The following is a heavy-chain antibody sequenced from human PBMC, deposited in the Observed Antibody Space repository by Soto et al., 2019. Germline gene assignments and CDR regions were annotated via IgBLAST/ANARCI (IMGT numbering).Heavy chain of an antibody. V-gene: IGHV4-31*03. CDR3: ARGVVPAAGVTYFYDMDV. Sequence: SETLSLPCTVSVGSISSGGYYWSWILQHPVKGLDWIGYIYYSGSTYYNPSLKSRLTISVDTSKNQFSLKLSSVTAADTAVYYCARGVVPAAGVTYFYDMDVWGQGTTVTVSS. J-gene: IGHJ6*02. CDR2: IYYSGST. D-gene: IGHD2-2*01. CDR1: VGSISSGGYY.